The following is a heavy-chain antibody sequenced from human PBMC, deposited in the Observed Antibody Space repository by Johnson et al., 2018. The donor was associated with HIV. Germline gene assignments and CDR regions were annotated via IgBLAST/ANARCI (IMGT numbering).Heavy chain of an antibody. Sequence: VQLVESGGGLVQPGGSLRLSCAVSGFIFSNYWMEWVRQAPGKGLVWVSRIKSDGSSTTYADSVKGRFIISRDNAKNTLYLEMKSLRAEDTAVYYCAKTEDAFDIWGQGTMVTVSS. V-gene: IGHV3-74*02. CDR2: IKSDGSST. CDR3: AKTEDAFDI. CDR1: GFIFSNYW. J-gene: IGHJ3*02.